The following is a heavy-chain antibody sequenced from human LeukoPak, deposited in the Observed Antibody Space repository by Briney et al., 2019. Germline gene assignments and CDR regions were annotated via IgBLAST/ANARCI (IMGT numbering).Heavy chain of an antibody. D-gene: IGHD1-26*01. Sequence: GGSLRLSCAASGFTFSSYWMHWVRQAPGKGLVWVSRINSDGSSTSYADSVKGRSTISRDNAKNTLYLQMNSLRAEDTAVYYCARTRIVGATDAFDIWGQGTMVTVSS. CDR1: GFTFSSYW. V-gene: IGHV3-74*01. J-gene: IGHJ3*02. CDR3: ARTRIVGATDAFDI. CDR2: INSDGSST.